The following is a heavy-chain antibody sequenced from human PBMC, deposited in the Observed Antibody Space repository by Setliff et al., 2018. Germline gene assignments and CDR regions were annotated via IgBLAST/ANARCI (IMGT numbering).Heavy chain of an antibody. CDR3: ARWVAGNWNADYYYYYYYMDV. CDR1: GDTFSTYA. J-gene: IGHJ6*03. CDR2: IIPLLETA. Sequence: SVKVSCKASGDTFSTYALSWVRQAPGQGLEWMGGIIPLLETAKYAQKFQGRVTITADKSTSTGYMELSSLRSEDTAVYYCARWVAGNWNADYYYYYYYMDVWGKGTTVTVSS. V-gene: IGHV1-69*06. D-gene: IGHD1-20*01.